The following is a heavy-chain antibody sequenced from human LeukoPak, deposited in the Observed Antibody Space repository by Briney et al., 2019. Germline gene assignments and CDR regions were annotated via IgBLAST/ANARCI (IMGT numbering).Heavy chain of an antibody. CDR3: ASQAASGYYFEY. CDR1: GYTFTDYY. CDR2: ISPSGRGA. J-gene: IGHJ4*02. Sequence: GASVKVSCKASGYTFTDYYIQWVRQAPGQGLEWMGWISPSGRGANSAQKFQGRVTMPRDTSIGTAYMELSRLTSDDTAVYYCASQAASGYYFEYWGQGSLVTVSS. D-gene: IGHD3-9*01. V-gene: IGHV1-2*02.